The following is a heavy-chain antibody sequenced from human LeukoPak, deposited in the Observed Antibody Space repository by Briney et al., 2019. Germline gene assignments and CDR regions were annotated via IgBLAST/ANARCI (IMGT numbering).Heavy chain of an antibody. Sequence: GGSLRLSCAASGFTFSSYSMNWVRQAPGKGLEWVSSISSSSSYIYYADSVKGRFTISRDNAKNSLYLQMNSLRAEDTAVYYCARITYHYDSSGYLDYWGQGTLVTVSS. J-gene: IGHJ4*02. D-gene: IGHD3-22*01. CDR1: GFTFSSYS. CDR3: ARITYHYDSSGYLDY. V-gene: IGHV3-21*01. CDR2: ISSSSSYI.